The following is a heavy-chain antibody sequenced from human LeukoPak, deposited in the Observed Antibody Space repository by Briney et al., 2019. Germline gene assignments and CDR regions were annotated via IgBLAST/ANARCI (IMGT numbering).Heavy chain of an antibody. CDR2: IYYSGST. CDR3: ARSSSSWFWFDY. Sequence: PSETLSLTCTVSGGSISGYYWSWIRQPPGKGLEWIGYIYYSGSTNYNPSLKSRVTISVDTSKNQFSLKLSSVTAADTAVYYCARSSSSWFWFDYWGQGTLVTVSS. CDR1: GGSISGYY. J-gene: IGHJ4*02. V-gene: IGHV4-59*01. D-gene: IGHD6-13*01.